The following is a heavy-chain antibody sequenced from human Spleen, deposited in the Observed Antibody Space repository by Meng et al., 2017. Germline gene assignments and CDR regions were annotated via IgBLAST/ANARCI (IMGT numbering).Heavy chain of an antibody. J-gene: IGHJ4*02. CDR3: AREGWLQPYVY. CDR2: ISSSGDSI. Sequence: GGSLRLSCAASGFTFSDYYMSWIRQAPGKGLEWISYISSSGDSISYADSVKGRFTISRDKVENTVYLQINSLRAEDTALYYCAREGWLQPYVYWGQGT. CDR1: GFTFSDYY. V-gene: IGHV3-11*04. D-gene: IGHD5-24*01.